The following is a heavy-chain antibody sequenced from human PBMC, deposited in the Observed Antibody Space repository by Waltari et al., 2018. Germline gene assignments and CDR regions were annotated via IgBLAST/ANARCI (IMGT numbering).Heavy chain of an antibody. Sequence: QVQLQESGPGLVKPSETLSLTCAVSGYSISSGYYWGWLRQPPGKGLEWIGSIYHSGSTYYNPSLKSRVTISVDTSKNQFSLKLSSVTAADTAVYYCARETTVTSSSDYWGQGTLVTVSS. CDR2: IYHSGST. CDR3: ARETTVTSSSDY. V-gene: IGHV4-38-2*02. CDR1: GYSISSGYY. J-gene: IGHJ4*02. D-gene: IGHD4-17*01.